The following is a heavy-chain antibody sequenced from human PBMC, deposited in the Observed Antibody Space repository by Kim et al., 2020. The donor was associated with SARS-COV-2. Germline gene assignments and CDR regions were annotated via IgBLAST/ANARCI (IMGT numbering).Heavy chain of an antibody. CDR2: VNPNNGET. D-gene: IGHD3-10*01. CDR3: ARLGDYYGSGGYYSNTVDP. CDR1: GYTFTRYG. J-gene: IGHJ5*02. Sequence: ASVKVSCKASGYTFTRYGIKWVRQAPGQGLVWMGWVNPNNGETKYAQKFQGRVTMTTDTSTSTAYMELRSLRSDDTAVYYCARLGDYYGSGGYYSNTVDPWGQGTPVTVSS. V-gene: IGHV1-18*01.